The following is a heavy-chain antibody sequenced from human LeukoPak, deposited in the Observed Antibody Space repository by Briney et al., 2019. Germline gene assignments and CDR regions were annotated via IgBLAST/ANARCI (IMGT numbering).Heavy chain of an antibody. D-gene: IGHD6-19*01. J-gene: IGHJ6*03. CDR2: IYYSGST. V-gene: IGHV4-59*01. CDR3: ARCIAVAGNYYYYYMDV. Sequence: PSETLSLTCTVSGGSISSYYWSWIRQPPGKGLEWIGYIYYSGSTNYNPSLKSRVTISVDTSKNQFSLKLSSVTAADTAVYYCARCIAVAGNYYYYYMDVWGKGTTVTISS. CDR1: GGSISSYY.